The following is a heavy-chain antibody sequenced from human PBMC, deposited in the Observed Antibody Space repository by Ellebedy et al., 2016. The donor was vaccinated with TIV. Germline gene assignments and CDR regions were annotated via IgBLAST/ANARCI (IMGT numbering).Heavy chain of an antibody. CDR2: ILASINSA. V-gene: IGHV1-69*13. CDR3: AKDETITMVRGVFTR. D-gene: IGHD3-10*01. Sequence: ASVKVSCKASGGTFSNYALSWVRQAPGQGLEWMGGILASINSADYAQNFQGRLTITADESTNIVHMELSSLRSEDTAVYYCAKDETITMVRGVFTRWGQGTLVTVSS. CDR1: GGTFSNYA. J-gene: IGHJ4*02.